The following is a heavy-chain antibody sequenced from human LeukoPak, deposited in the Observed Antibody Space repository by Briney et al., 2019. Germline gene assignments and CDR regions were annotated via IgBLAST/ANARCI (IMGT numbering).Heavy chain of an antibody. CDR1: GFTFDDYA. CDR2: ISWNSGSI. D-gene: IGHD3-22*01. V-gene: IGHV3-9*01. CDR3: AKGEYYDSRGPLDY. J-gene: IGHJ4*02. Sequence: GRSLRLSCAASGFTFDDYAMHWVRQAPGKGLEWVSGISWNSGSIGYADSVKGRFTISRDNAKNSLYLQMNSLRAEDTALYYCAKGEYYDSRGPLDYWGQGTLVTVSS.